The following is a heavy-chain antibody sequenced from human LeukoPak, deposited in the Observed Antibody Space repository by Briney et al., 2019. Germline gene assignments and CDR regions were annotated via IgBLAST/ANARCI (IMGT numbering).Heavy chain of an antibody. J-gene: IGHJ4*02. CDR1: VFTFSSYL. CDR3: ARKYGSGSYVHY. D-gene: IGHD3-10*01. Sequence: PGGSLRLSCAASVFTFSSYLMSWVRQAPGKGLEWVANIKQDGSGKYYVDSVKGRFTISRDNAKNSLYLQMNSLRAEDTAVYYCARKYGSGSYVHYWGQGTLVTVSS. CDR2: IKQDGSGK. V-gene: IGHV3-7*01.